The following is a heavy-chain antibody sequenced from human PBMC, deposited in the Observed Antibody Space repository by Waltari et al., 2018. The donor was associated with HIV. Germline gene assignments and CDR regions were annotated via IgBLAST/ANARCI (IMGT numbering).Heavy chain of an antibody. CDR2: IRYDGNTK. CDR3: AKELRSGYSYYYYGMDV. Sequence: QGQLVESGGGVVQPGGSLSLSCAASGCSFRIFGMHWVRQAPGKGLEWVTFIRYDGNTKYYADSVKGRFTISRDNSKNTLYLQMSSLRAEDTAVYYCAKELRSGYSYYYYGMDVWGQGTTVTVSS. V-gene: IGHV3-30*02. D-gene: IGHD2-15*01. CDR1: GCSFRIFG. J-gene: IGHJ6*02.